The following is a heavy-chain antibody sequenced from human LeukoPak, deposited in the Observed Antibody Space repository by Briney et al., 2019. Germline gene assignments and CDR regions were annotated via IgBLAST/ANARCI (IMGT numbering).Heavy chain of an antibody. CDR3: AKQGAIRQDYYMDL. Sequence: GASVKVSCKASGGSFSSYAITWVRQAPGQGLEWMGRIIPIFGTTTYAQKFQGRVTITADMGSSTAYLELTRLTSEDTALYFCAKQGAIRQDYYMDLWGNGTAVTVSS. D-gene: IGHD5-24*01. CDR2: IIPIFGTT. CDR1: GGSFSSYA. J-gene: IGHJ6*03. V-gene: IGHV1-69*06.